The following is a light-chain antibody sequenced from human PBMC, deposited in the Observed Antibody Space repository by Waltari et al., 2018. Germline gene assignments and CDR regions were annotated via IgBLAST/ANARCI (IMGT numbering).Light chain of an antibody. CDR3: GTWDASLNVGL. Sequence: QSVLTQPPSVSAAPGQRVTTPCSGISLHLGNSYVSSYQHVPGTAPKLLIYDNNKRPPGIPARFSGSRSGTSATLAITGLQTADEADYYCGTWDASLNVGLFGGGTKLTVL. V-gene: IGLV1-51*01. J-gene: IGLJ2*01. CDR1: SLHLGNSY. CDR2: DNN.